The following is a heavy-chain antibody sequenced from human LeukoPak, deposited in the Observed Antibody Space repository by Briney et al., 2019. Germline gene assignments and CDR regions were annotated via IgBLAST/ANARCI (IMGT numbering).Heavy chain of an antibody. J-gene: IGHJ6*03. Sequence: GGSLRLSCAASGFTFSSFDMHWVRQPTGQGLEWVSTIGTASDTYYPGSVEGRFTLSRDNAKNSLYLQMNSLTAGDTAVYYCARGPPREKYYYWDVGEKGPRVPFPS. CDR2: IGTASDT. CDR1: GFTFSSFD. V-gene: IGHV3-13*01. CDR3: ARGPPREKYYYWDV.